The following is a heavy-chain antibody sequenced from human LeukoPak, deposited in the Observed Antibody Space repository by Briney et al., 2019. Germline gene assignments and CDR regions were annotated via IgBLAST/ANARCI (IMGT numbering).Heavy chain of an antibody. CDR1: GFTFSSYS. V-gene: IGHV3-21*01. CDR3: ARDLGGTTLGWFDP. D-gene: IGHD1-7*01. Sequence: GGSLRLSCAASGFTFSSYSMNWVRQAPGKGLEWVSSISSSSSYIYYADSVKGRFTISRGNAKNSLYLQMNSLRAEDTAVYYCARDLGGTTLGWFDPWGQGTLVTVSS. CDR2: ISSSSSYI. J-gene: IGHJ5*02.